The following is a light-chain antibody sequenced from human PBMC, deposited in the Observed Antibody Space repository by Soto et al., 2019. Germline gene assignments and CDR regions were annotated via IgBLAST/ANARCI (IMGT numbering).Light chain of an antibody. J-gene: IGKJ2*01. V-gene: IGKV3-20*01. CDR3: QQYGSSPVT. Sequence: EIVLTQSPGTLSLSPGERATLSCRASQSVSSSYLAWYQQKPGQAPRLLIYGASSRATGIPDRFSGSGSGTDFTLTISRPEPEDFAVYYCQQYGSSPVTFGQGTKLEIK. CDR1: QSVSSSY. CDR2: GAS.